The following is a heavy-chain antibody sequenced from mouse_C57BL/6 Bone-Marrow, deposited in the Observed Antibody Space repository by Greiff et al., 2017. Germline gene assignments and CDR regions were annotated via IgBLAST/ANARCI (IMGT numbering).Heavy chain of an antibody. J-gene: IGHJ2*01. CDR3: ARGPITTKDLDY. CDR1: GFTFSSYG. D-gene: IGHD2-4*01. Sequence: EVHLVESGGDLVKPGGSLKLSCAASGFTFSSYGMSWVRQTPDKRLEWVATISSGGSYTYYPDSVKGRFTISRDNAKNTLYLQMSSLKSEDTAMYYCARGPITTKDLDYWGQGTTLTVSS. V-gene: IGHV5-6*01. CDR2: ISSGGSYT.